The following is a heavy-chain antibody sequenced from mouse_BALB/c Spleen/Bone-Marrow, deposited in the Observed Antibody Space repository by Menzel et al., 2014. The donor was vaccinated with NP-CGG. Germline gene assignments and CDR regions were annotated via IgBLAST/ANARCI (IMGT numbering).Heavy chain of an antibody. D-gene: IGHD2-2*01. Sequence: QVQLQQSGAELAKPGASVKMSCKASGYTFTSYWMHWVKQRPGQGLEWIGYINPSTGYTEYNQKFKDEATLTADKSSSTAYMQLSSLTSEDSAVYYCARSGGGYDGFAYWGQGTLVTVSA. CDR3: ARSGGGYDGFAY. CDR1: GYTFTSYW. CDR2: INPSTGYT. V-gene: IGHV1-7*01. J-gene: IGHJ3*01.